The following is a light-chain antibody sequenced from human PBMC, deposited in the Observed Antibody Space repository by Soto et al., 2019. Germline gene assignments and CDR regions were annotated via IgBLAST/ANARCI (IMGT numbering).Light chain of an antibody. CDR1: SSDVGGYNY. CDR3: SSFAGNNIMV. CDR2: DVS. Sequence: QSALAQPPSASGSPGQSVTISCTGTSSDVGGYNYVSWYQQHPGKAPNLMIYDVSKRPSGVPDRFSGSKSGNTASLTVSGLQAEYEADYYCSSFAGNNIMVFGGGTKLTVL. V-gene: IGLV2-8*01. J-gene: IGLJ2*01.